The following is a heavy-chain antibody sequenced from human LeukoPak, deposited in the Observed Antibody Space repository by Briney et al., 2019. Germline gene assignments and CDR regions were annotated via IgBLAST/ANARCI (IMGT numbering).Heavy chain of an antibody. CDR1: GFTFSSYA. J-gene: IGHJ4*02. CDR2: IYNDATT. Sequence: GGSLRLSCAASGFTFSSYAMSWVRQAPGKGLEWVSSIYNDATTYYADSVKGRFTTSRDNSKNTLYLQINSLRAEDTAVYYCAGRAELGRGFDYWGQGTLVTGSS. V-gene: IGHV3-66*01. D-gene: IGHD7-27*01. CDR3: AGRAELGRGFDY.